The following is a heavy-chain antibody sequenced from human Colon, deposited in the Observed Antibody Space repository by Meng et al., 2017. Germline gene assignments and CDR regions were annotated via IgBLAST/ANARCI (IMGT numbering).Heavy chain of an antibody. V-gene: IGHV1-18*01. CDR3: ARDNPGDYVWDY. J-gene: IGHJ4*02. D-gene: IGHD4-17*01. CDR1: GYTFTTYG. CDR2: ISTYDDNT. Sequence: QVQRVQSGAEVKKAGGSVKASCKASGYTFTTYGISWMRQAPGQGLEWMGWISTYDDNTNYVEKFRGRVTMTTDTSTNTAYMELRSLRSDDTAVYYCARDNPGDYVWDYWGQGTLVTVSS.